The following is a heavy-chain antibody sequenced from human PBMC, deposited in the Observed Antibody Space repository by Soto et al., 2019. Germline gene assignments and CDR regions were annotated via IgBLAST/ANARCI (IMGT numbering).Heavy chain of an antibody. D-gene: IGHD3-10*01. CDR1: GYTFTGYY. CDR3: ARDPYSYGSGSYRGENCFAP. CDR2: INPNSGGT. V-gene: IGHV1-2*02. Sequence: GASVKVSCKASGYTFTGYYMHWVRQAPGQGLEWMGWINPNSGGTNYAQKFQGRVTMTRDTSISTAYMELSRLRSDDTAVYYCARDPYSYGSGSYRGENCFAPWGKGTLVPVSS. J-gene: IGHJ5*02.